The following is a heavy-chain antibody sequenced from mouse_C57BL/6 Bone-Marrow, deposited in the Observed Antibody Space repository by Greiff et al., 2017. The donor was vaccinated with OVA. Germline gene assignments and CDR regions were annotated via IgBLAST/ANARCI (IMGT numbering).Heavy chain of an antibody. CDR3: ARGAY. V-gene: IGHV1-80*01. J-gene: IGHJ3*01. Sequence: QVQLKESGAELVKPGASVKISCKASRYTFSTYWMNWVKQRPGKGLEWIGQIYPGDGDTNYNGKFKGKATLTADKSSSTAYMQLSSLTSADSAVYFCARGAYWGQGTLVTVSS. CDR1: RYTFSTYW. CDR2: IYPGDGDT.